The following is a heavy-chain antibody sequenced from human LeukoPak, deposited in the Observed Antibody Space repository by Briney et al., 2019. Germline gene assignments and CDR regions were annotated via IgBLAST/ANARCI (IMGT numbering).Heavy chain of an antibody. V-gene: IGHV1-46*01. J-gene: IGHJ4*02. CDR2: INPSGGST. Sequence: ASVKVSCKASGYTFTSYYIHWVRQAPGQGLEWMGIINPSGGSTSYAQKFQGRVTMTRDTSTSTVYMELSSLRSENTAVYYCARDSGWWMFDYWGQGTLVTVSS. CDR3: ARDSGWWMFDY. CDR1: GYTFTSYY. D-gene: IGHD6-19*01.